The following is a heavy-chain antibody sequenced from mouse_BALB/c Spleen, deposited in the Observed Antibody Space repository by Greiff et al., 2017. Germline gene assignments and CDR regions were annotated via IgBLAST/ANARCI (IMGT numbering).Heavy chain of an antibody. V-gene: IGHV5-12-1*01. CDR2: IGSGGGST. D-gene: IGHD2-10*02. CDR3: ARHEVWYFDY. Sequence: EVQLVESGGGLVKPGGSLKLSCAASGFAFSSYDMSWVRQTPEKRLEWVAYIGSGGGSTYYPDTVKGRFTISRYNAKNTLYLKMSSLKSEDTAMYYCARHEVWYFDYWGQGTTLTVSS. CDR1: GFAFSSYD. J-gene: IGHJ2*01.